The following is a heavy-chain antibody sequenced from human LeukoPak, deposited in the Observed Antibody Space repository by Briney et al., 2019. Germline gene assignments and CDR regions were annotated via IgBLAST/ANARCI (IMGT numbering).Heavy chain of an antibody. CDR1: GFTFSSYS. D-gene: IGHD6-19*01. CDR2: ISSSSSTM. J-gene: IGHJ4*02. Sequence: GGSLRLSCAASGFTFSSYSMNWVRQAPGKGLEWVSYISSSSSTMYYADSVKGRFTISRDNAKNSLYLQMNSLRAEDTAVYYCARVLAVAGDSFDYWGQGTLVTVSS. CDR3: ARVLAVAGDSFDY. V-gene: IGHV3-48*01.